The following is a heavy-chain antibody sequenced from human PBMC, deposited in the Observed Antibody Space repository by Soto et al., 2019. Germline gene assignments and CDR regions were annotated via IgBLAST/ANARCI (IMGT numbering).Heavy chain of an antibody. V-gene: IGHV3-30-3*01. CDR2: ISSDGSHQ. CDR3: ARTYCSSTRCYLYYYAMDV. D-gene: IGHD2-2*01. Sequence: QVQLVESGGGVVQPGRSLRLSCAASGFTFSTSAIHWVRQAPGKGLEWVAVISSDGSHQYYADSGRGRFTVSTDNSKNTLYRQMKRLRAEDTAVYYCARTYCSSTRCYLYYYAMDVWGQGTTVTVSS. J-gene: IGHJ6*02. CDR1: GFTFSTSA.